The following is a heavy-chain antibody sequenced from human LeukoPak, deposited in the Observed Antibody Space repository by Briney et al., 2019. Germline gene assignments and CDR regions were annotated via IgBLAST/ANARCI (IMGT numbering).Heavy chain of an antibody. V-gene: IGHV3-23*01. D-gene: IGHD1-26*01. CDR2: ISGSGSST. Sequence: GGSLRLSCAASGFTFSNHAMSWVRQPPGKGLEWVSGISGSGSSTYYADSGKGRFTISRDNTKNTMYLQMNSLRAEDTAVYYCAKGGVSVWSGSYYWGQGILVTVSS. CDR1: GFTFSNHA. CDR3: AKGGVSVWSGSYY. J-gene: IGHJ4*02.